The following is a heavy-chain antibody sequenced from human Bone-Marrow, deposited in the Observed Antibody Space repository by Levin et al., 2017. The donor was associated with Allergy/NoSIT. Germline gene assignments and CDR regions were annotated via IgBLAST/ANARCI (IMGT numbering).Heavy chain of an antibody. CDR2: ISYDGTDT. CDR3: GMLRIHYFDE. Sequence: PGGSLRLSCAASGFTFSTYGMHWVRQAPDKGLEWVAVISYDGTDTDYADSVKGRFTISRDNSKNTMYLHMNTLTTEDTAVYYCGMLRIHYFDEWGQGTLVAVSS. V-gene: IGHV3-30*03. D-gene: IGHD1-14*01. J-gene: IGHJ4*02. CDR1: GFTFSTYG.